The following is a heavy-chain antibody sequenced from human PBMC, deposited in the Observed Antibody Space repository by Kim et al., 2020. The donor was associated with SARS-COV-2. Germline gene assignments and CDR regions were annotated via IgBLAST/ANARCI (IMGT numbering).Heavy chain of an antibody. CDR2: ISSSGSTI. CDR1: GFTFSSYE. CDR3: AKRRGYSYGFYYYYMDV. Sequence: GGSLRLSCAASGFTFSSYEMNWVRQAPGKGLEWVSYISSSGSTIYYADSVKGRFTISRDNAKNSLYLQMNSLRAEDTAVYYCAKRRGYSYGFYYYYMDVWGKGTTVTVSS. J-gene: IGHJ6*03. D-gene: IGHD5-18*01. V-gene: IGHV3-48*03.